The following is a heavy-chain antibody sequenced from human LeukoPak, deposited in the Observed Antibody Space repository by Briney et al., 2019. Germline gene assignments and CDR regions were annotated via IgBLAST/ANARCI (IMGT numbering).Heavy chain of an antibody. D-gene: IGHD3-16*01. CDR3: ARQSHYDYVWGSYLEPTDFDY. CDR1: GGSIRSSSYY. CDR2: IHYSGTT. Sequence: PSETLSLTCIVSGGSIRSSSYYWGWIRQPPGKGLEWIGSIHYSGTTYYNPSLKSRVTISVDTSKKKFSLKLSSVTAADTAMYYCARQSHYDYVWGSYLEPTDFDYWGQGTLVTVSS. J-gene: IGHJ4*02. V-gene: IGHV4-39*01.